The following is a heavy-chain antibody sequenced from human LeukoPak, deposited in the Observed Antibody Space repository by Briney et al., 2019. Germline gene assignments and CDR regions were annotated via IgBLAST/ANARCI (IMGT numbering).Heavy chain of an antibody. CDR3: AKDSITIFGVVVGPNDY. CDR2: ISFSGDNT. D-gene: IGHD3-3*01. V-gene: IGHV3-23*01. CDR1: GFTFRDSA. Sequence: GGSLRLSCAASGFTFRDSAMSWVRQAPGKGLEWVSLISFSGDNTYCTDSVKGRFTISRDNSKDTLYLQMNSLRAEDTAIYYCAKDSITIFGVVVGPNDYWGQGTLVTVSS. J-gene: IGHJ4*02.